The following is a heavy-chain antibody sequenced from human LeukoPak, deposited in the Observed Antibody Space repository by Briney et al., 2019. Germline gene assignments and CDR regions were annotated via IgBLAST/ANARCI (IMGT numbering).Heavy chain of an antibody. CDR3: ARAGGYDSSGYYSYYFDY. D-gene: IGHD3-22*01. J-gene: IGHJ4*02. CDR2: IIPIFGTA. CDR1: GGTFSSYA. V-gene: IGHV1-69*05. Sequence: SVKVSCKASGGTFSSYAISWVRQAPGQGLEWMGRIIPIFGTANYAQKFQGRVTITTDESTSTAYMELSSLRSEDTAVYYCARAGGYDSSGYYSYYFDYWGQGTLVTVSS.